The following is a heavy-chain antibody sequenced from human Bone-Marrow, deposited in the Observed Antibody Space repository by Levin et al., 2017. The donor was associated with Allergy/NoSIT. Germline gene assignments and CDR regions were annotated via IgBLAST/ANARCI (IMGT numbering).Heavy chain of an antibody. Sequence: GESLKISCKVSGHTLTELSVHWVRQSPGKGLEWMGGFDPEPGETIYARAFQGRITMTEDTSTDTVYMELSSLRSDDTAVYFCATPEYYGGSSRRSSYDGGFDVWGQGTTVTVSS. D-gene: IGHD4-23*01. CDR1: GHTLTELS. CDR3: ATPEYYGGSSRRSSYDGGFDV. V-gene: IGHV1-24*01. J-gene: IGHJ6*02. CDR2: FDPEPGET.